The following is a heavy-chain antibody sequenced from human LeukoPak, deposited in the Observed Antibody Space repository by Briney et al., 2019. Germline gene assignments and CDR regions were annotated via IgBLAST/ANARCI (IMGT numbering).Heavy chain of an antibody. J-gene: IGHJ4*02. V-gene: IGHV3-48*03. Sequence: GGSLRLSCAASGFTFSSYEMNWVRQAPGKGLEWVSYISSSGSTIYYADSVEGRFTISRDNAKSSLYLQMNSLRAEDTAVYYCARLDDVTGYYPFDYWGQGTLVTVSS. D-gene: IGHD3-22*01. CDR1: GFTFSSYE. CDR2: ISSSGSTI. CDR3: ARLDDVTGYYPFDY.